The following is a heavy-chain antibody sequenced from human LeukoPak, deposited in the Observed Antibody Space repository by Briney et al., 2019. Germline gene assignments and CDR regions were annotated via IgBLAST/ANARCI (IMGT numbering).Heavy chain of an antibody. Sequence: GGSLRLSCAVSGFTFSTYNMNWVRQAPGRGLEWVSSIGSSSVYIYYADSVKGRFTISRDNAKNSLYLQMNSLRAEDTAVYYCAELGITMIGGVWGKGTTVTISS. D-gene: IGHD3-10*02. J-gene: IGHJ6*04. CDR3: AELGITMIGGV. CDR1: GFTFSTYN. V-gene: IGHV3-21*01. CDR2: IGSSSVYI.